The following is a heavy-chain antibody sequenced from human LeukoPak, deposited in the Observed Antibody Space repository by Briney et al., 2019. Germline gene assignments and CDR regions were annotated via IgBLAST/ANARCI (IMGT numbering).Heavy chain of an antibody. D-gene: IGHD3-22*01. CDR3: ARYYYDSSGRDDAFDI. CDR1: GFTFSSYA. CDR2: ISGSGGST. V-gene: IGHV3-23*01. Sequence: GGSLRLSCAASGFTFSSYAMNWVRQAPGKGLEWVSAISGSGGSTYYADSVKGRFTISRDNSKNTLYLQMNSLRAEDTAVYYCARYYYDSSGRDDAFDIWGQGTMVTVSS. J-gene: IGHJ3*02.